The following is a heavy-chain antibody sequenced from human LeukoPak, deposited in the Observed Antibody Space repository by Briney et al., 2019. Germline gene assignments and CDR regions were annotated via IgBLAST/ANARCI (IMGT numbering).Heavy chain of an antibody. J-gene: IGHJ4*02. Sequence: GGSLKLSCAASGFTFSTYTMNWVRQAPGKGPEWVSYIRGSGNDIHYADSVKDRFTISRDNAKNSLYLQMNSLRAEDTALYYCARDSGNGGSCDYWGQGTLVTISS. D-gene: IGHD2-15*01. CDR2: IRGSGNDI. CDR3: ARDSGNGGSCDY. V-gene: IGHV3-48*01. CDR1: GFTFSTYT.